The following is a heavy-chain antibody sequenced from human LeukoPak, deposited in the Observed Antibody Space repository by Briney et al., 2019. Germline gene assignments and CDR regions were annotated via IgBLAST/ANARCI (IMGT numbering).Heavy chain of an antibody. J-gene: IGHJ4*02. CDR1: GYSISSGYY. Sequence: SETLSLTCSVSGYSISSGYYWGWIRQPPGKGLEWIGTTYHSGSTYYNPSLKSRVTISVDTFRNHFSLNVSSVTAADTAVNYCARSLNPVAGGYYFDYWGQGTLVTVSS. V-gene: IGHV4-38-2*01. D-gene: IGHD6-19*01. CDR2: TYHSGST. CDR3: ARSLNPVAGGYYFDY.